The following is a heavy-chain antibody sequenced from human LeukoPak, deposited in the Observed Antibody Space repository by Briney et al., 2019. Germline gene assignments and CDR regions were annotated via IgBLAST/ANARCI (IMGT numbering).Heavy chain of an antibody. J-gene: IGHJ6*02. V-gene: IGHV3-74*01. CDR1: GFTFSDYW. Sequence: GGSLRLSCAASGFTFSDYWMHWVRQAPGKGLVWVSRISSDGSSTTYADSVKGRFTISKDNAKNTLSLQMNTLKADDTAVYYCARGSGTKYYYYYNGLDVWGQGTTVTVSS. CDR2: ISSDGSST. D-gene: IGHD3-10*01. CDR3: ARGSGTKYYYYYNGLDV.